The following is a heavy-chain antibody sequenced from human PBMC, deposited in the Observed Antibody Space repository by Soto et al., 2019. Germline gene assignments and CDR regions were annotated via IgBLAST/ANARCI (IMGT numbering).Heavy chain of an antibody. Sequence: SETLSLTCTVSGGSISSGDYYWSWIRQPPGKGLEWIGYIYYSGSTYYNPSLKSRVTISVDTSKNQFSLKLSSVTAADTAVYYCARENLDYYDSSGYYNQPLGPAFDIWGQGTMVTVSS. CDR1: GGSISSGDYY. J-gene: IGHJ3*02. CDR3: ARENLDYYDSSGYYNQPLGPAFDI. V-gene: IGHV4-30-4*01. CDR2: IYYSGST. D-gene: IGHD3-22*01.